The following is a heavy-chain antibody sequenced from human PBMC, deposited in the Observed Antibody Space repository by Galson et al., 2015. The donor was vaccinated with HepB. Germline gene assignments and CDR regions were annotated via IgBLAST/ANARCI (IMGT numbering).Heavy chain of an antibody. CDR1: GFTFSTYW. V-gene: IGHV3-74*01. J-gene: IGHJ4*02. CDR2: MNNDGSTI. Sequence: SLRLSCAASGFTFSTYWMHWVRHAPGEGLVWVTRMNNDGSTINYADSVKGRFTISRDNAKNTLYLQMNSLRAEDTAVYYCTTAGSYRLDSSAQGALVTVSS. D-gene: IGHD3-10*01. CDR3: TTAGSYRLDS.